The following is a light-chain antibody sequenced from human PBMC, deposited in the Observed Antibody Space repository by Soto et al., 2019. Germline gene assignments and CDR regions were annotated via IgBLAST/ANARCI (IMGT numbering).Light chain of an antibody. Sequence: VLTQSPGTLSLSPGERATLSCRASQSITSNYLAWYQQRPGQAPRLLIYGASSRATGIPDRFSGSGSGTDFSLSINRLEPEDFAVYFCQQYSSSPRTFGQGTKVEIK. CDR1: QSITSNY. V-gene: IGKV3-20*01. J-gene: IGKJ1*01. CDR3: QQYSSSPRT. CDR2: GAS.